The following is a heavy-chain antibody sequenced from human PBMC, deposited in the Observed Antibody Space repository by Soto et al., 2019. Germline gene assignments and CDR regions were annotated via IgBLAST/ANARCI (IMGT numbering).Heavy chain of an antibody. D-gene: IGHD3-9*01. CDR2: IKSKIDGETT. Sequence: GGSLRLSCAASGFTFNLAWLNCVRQAPGKGPEWVGLIKSKIDGETTDYAAPVKGRFTISRDDSKNTLYLQMNSLKTEDTAVYYCKTDELTRQSTEYWGQGTRVTLSS. V-gene: IGHV3-15*07. J-gene: IGHJ4*02. CDR3: KTDELTRQSTEY. CDR1: GFTFNLAW.